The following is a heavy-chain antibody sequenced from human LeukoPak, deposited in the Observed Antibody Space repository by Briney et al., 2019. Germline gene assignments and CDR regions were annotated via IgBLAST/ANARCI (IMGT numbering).Heavy chain of an antibody. CDR2: INHSGST. CDR1: GGSFSGYY. Sequence: PSETLSLTCAVYGGSFSGYYWSWIRQPPGKGLEWIGEINHSGSTNYNPSLKSRVTISVDTSKNQFSLKLSSVTAADTAVYYCVREPPGYWGQGTLVIVSS. J-gene: IGHJ4*02. V-gene: IGHV4-34*01. CDR3: VREPPGY.